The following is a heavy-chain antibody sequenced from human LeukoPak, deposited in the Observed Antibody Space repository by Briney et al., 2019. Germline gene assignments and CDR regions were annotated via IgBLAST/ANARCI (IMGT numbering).Heavy chain of an antibody. J-gene: IGHJ5*02. CDR3: ATAPMVRGVITTRYNWFDP. V-gene: IGHV1-8*01. Sequence: ASVKVSCKASGYTFNSYDINWVRQATGQGLEWMGWMNPNGGNTGYAQKFQGRVTMTRNTSISTAYMELSSLRSEDTAVYYCATAPMVRGVITTRYNWFDPWGQGTLVTVSS. CDR1: GYTFNSYD. D-gene: IGHD3-10*01. CDR2: MNPNGGNT.